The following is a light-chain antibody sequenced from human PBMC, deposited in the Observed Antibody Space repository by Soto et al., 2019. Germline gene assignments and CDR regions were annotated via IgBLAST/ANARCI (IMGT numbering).Light chain of an antibody. J-gene: IGKJ5*01. Sequence: EIVITRSPTTLSVSPGERATLSCRASQSVSSNLAWYQQKPGQAPRLLIYGASHRATGIPARFSGSGSGTEFTLAISSLQSEDFAVYYCQQYNNWPVTFGQGTRLEIK. CDR2: GAS. CDR1: QSVSSN. V-gene: IGKV3-15*01. CDR3: QQYNNWPVT.